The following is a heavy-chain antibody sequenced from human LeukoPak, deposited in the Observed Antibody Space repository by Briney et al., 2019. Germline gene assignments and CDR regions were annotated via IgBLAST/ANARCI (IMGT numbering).Heavy chain of an antibody. Sequence: SETLSLTCAVYGGSFSGYYWSWIRQPPGKGLEWIGEINHSGSTNYNPSLKSRVTISVDTSKNQYSLKLSSVTAADTAVYYCARPSRRGIVVVPVFFDYWGQGTLVTVSS. CDR2: INHSGST. D-gene: IGHD2-2*01. CDR1: GGSFSGYY. V-gene: IGHV4-34*01. CDR3: ARPSRRGIVVVPVFFDY. J-gene: IGHJ4*02.